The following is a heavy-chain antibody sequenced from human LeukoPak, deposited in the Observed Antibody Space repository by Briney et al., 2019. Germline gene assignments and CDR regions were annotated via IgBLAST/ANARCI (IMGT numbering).Heavy chain of an antibody. Sequence: SETLSLTCTVSGGAISSYYWSGIRQPPGKGLEWIGHIYYSVSTNNNPSLKSRVTISVDTSKNQLSLRLSSVTAADTAVYYCARDLDYYDSSGYFFDIWGQGTMVTVSS. CDR2: IYYSVST. V-gene: IGHV4-59*12. CDR1: GGAISSYY. D-gene: IGHD3-22*01. CDR3: ARDLDYYDSSGYFFDI. J-gene: IGHJ3*02.